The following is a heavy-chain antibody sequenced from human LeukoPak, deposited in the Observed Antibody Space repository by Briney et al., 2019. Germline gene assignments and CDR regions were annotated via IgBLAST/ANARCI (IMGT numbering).Heavy chain of an antibody. CDR3: ASLPSSNYFDL. V-gene: IGHV4-59*12. J-gene: IGHJ4*02. Sequence: PSETLSLTCTVSGGSISSYYWSWIRQPPGKGLEWIGYIYYSGSTNYNPSLKSRVTISVDTSKNQFFLRLSSVPAADTAVYYCASLPSSNYFDLWGQGTLVTVSS. D-gene: IGHD4-11*01. CDR2: IYYSGST. CDR1: GGSISSYY.